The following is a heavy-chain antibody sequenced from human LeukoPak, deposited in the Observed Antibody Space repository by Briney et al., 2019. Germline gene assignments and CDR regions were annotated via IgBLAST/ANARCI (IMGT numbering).Heavy chain of an antibody. J-gene: IGHJ3*02. V-gene: IGHV3-23*01. CDR3: AKFYSKGSDAFGI. D-gene: IGHD2-15*01. CDR1: GFTFSSYA. Sequence: GGSLRLSCAASGFTFSSYAMSWVRQAPGKGLEWVSAISGSGGSTYYADSVKGRFTISRDNSKSTLYLQMNSLRAEDTAVYYCAKFYSKGSDAFGIWGQGTMVTVSS. CDR2: ISGSGGST.